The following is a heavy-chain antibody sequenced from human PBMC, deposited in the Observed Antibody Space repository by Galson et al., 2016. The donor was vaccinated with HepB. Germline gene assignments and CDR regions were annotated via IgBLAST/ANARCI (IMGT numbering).Heavy chain of an antibody. CDR3: ARGRRQLVGEYYYYSMDD. V-gene: IGHV3-33*01. CDR2: IWYDGSNK. CDR1: GFTFSSYG. Sequence: SLRLSCAASGFTFSSYGMHWVRQAPGKGLEWVAVIWYDGSNKYYADSVKGRFTISRDNSKNTLYLQMNSLRAEDTAVYYCARGRRQLVGEYYYYSMDDWGQGAPVTVSS. J-gene: IGHJ6*02. D-gene: IGHD6-13*01.